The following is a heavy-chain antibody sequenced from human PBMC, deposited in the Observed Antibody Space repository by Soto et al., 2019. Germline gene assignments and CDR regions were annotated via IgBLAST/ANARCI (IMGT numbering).Heavy chain of an antibody. J-gene: IGHJ4*02. D-gene: IGHD3-10*01. Sequence: SETLSLTCAVSGVSISSGGYSWSWIRQPPGKGLECIGYISHSGSTYYNPSLKSRVTISVDTSKNQFSLKLSSVTAADTAVYYCASHPNYGSGSYYKTPKDYWGQGTLVTVSS. CDR2: ISHSGST. CDR3: ASHPNYGSGSYYKTPKDY. CDR1: GVSISSGGYS. V-gene: IGHV4-30-2*05.